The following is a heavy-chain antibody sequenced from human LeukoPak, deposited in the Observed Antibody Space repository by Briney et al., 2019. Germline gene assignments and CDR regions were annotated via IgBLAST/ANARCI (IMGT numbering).Heavy chain of an antibody. D-gene: IGHD3-3*01. CDR2: ISRHSGAST. V-gene: IGHV3-23*01. J-gene: IGHJ6*03. CDR3: ARDNTIFGVIPHIYYMDV. CDR1: GFTFSSYG. Sequence: GRSLRLSCAASGFTFSSYGMHWVRQAPGKGLECVASISRHSGASTYYAASVKGRFTISRDNSRSTLYLQMNSLRAEDTAVYYCARDNTIFGVIPHIYYMDVWGKGTTVTVSS.